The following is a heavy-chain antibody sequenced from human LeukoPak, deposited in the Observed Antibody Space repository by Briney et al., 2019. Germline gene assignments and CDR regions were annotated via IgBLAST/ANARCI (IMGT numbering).Heavy chain of an antibody. J-gene: IGHJ3*02. CDR3: ARDRTTGTTLVAFDI. D-gene: IGHD1-1*01. CDR1: GFTFSSYW. CDR2: IKQDGSET. V-gene: IGHV3-7*01. Sequence: GGSLRLSCAASGFTFSSYWMSWVRQAPGKGLEWVANIKQDGSETYYVDSVKGRFTISRDNAKNLLYLQMNSLRAEDTAVYYCARDRTTGTTLVAFDIWGQGTVVTVSS.